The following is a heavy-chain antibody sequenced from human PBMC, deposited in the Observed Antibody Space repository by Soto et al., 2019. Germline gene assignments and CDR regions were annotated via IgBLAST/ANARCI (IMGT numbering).Heavy chain of an antibody. CDR1: GLSLSSHEMG. CDR3: AHRSTDSRNGNSSLFDA. Sequence: QITLKQSGPPLVKPTQTLTLTCTFSGLSLSSHEMGVGWIRQPPGKALQWLAFIFWGDDKRYSPSLSSRRNITHYTTNNEVCLKRHNVDTVDAATYYGAHRSTDSRNGNSSLFDAWGQGMLVTVSS. J-gene: IGHJ5*02. CDR2: IFWGDDK. V-gene: IGHV2-5*02. D-gene: IGHD1-7*01.